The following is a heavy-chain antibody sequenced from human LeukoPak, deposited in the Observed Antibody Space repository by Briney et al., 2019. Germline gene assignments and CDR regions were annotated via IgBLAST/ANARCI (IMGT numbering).Heavy chain of an antibody. J-gene: IGHJ4*02. CDR1: GGTFSSYA. CDR2: IIPIFGTA. Sequence: SVKVSCKASGGTFSSYAISWVRQAPGQGLEWMGGIIPIFGTANYAQKFQGRVTISADESTSTAYMELSSLRSEDTAVYYCAVDCSSTSCYGPTHGDYWGQGTLVTVSS. D-gene: IGHD2-2*01. V-gene: IGHV1-69*13. CDR3: AVDCSSTSCYGPTHGDY.